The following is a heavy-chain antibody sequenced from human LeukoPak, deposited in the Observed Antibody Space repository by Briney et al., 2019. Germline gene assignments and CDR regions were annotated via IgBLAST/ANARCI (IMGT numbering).Heavy chain of an antibody. J-gene: IGHJ6*02. D-gene: IGHD2-2*03. CDR3: ASGYCSSTSCCKGMDV. CDR2: IYHSGST. Sequence: SETLSLTCAVSGGSISSGGYSWSWIRQPPGKGLEWIGYIYHSGSTYYNPSLKSRVTISVDTSKNQFSLKLSSVTAADTAVYYCASGYCSSTSCCKGMDVWGQGTTVTVSS. CDR1: GGSISSGGYS. V-gene: IGHV4-30-2*01.